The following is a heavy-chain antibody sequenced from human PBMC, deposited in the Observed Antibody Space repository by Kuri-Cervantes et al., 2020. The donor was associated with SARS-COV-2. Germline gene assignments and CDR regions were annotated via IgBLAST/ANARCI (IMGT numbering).Heavy chain of an antibody. CDR2: IIPILGIA. J-gene: IGHJ4*02. D-gene: IGHD3-22*01. CDR3: AGGADESSLGYFFIRLRN. Sequence: SVKVSCKASGGTFSSSGLSWVRQAPGQGLEWMGGIIPILGIANYAQKFQGRVTITADKSTSTAYMELSSLRSEDTAVYYCAGGADESSLGYFFIRLRNWGQGTLVTVSS. CDR1: GGTFSSSG. V-gene: IGHV1-69*10.